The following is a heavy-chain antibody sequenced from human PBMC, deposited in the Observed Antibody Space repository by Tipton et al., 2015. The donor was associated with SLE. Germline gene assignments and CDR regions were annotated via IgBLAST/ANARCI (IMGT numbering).Heavy chain of an antibody. Sequence: GLVKPSETLSLTCTVSGGSIGVYYWSWIRQAPGKGLEWIGYIFHRGSTNYNPSLKSRVTISADTSRNQFSLTLTSVTAADTAKYYCVRDPALAETGTYFDRWGQGILVTVSS. D-gene: IGHD1-14*01. CDR3: VRDPALAETGTYFDR. CDR1: GGSIGVYY. V-gene: IGHV4-59*01. J-gene: IGHJ4*02. CDR2: IFHRGST.